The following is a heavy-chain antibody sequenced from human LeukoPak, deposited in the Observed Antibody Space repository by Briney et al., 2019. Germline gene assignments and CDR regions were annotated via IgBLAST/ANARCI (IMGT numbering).Heavy chain of an antibody. CDR3: ARSALRYYYGMDV. Sequence: SETLSLTCTVSGGSISSYYWSWIRQPPGKGLEGIGYIYYSGSTNYNPSLKSRVTISVDTSKNQFSLKLSSVTAADTAVYYCARSALRYYYGMDVWGQGTTVTVSS. J-gene: IGHJ6*02. D-gene: IGHD4-17*01. V-gene: IGHV4-59*01. CDR1: GGSISSYY. CDR2: IYYSGST.